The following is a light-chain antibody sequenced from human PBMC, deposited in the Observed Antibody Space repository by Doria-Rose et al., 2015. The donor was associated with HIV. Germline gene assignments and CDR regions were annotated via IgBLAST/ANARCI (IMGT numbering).Light chain of an antibody. CDR3: QQYYDTPS. CDR1: QSLLYTSKNY. V-gene: IGKV4-1*01. J-gene: IGKJ3*01. Sequence: TQSPESLGMSLGERATLNCKSNQSLLYTSKNYLAWYQQKPGQPPKLLIYWASTRQSGFPARFSGSGSGTDFTLTISSLEAEDVAAYYCQQYYDTPSFGPGTTVDIK. CDR2: WAS.